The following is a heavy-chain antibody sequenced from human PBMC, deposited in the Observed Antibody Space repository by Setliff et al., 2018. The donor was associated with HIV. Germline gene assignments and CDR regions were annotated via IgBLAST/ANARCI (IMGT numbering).Heavy chain of an antibody. CDR1: GFTVSSSY. CDR3: ARVRLYNTALDY. J-gene: IGHJ4*02. V-gene: IGHV3-66*02. CDR2: IYSDGST. Sequence: LRLSCEASGFTVSSSYMAWVRQAPGKGLEWVSTIYSDGSTYHADSVKGRFTLSRDTSKNTLFLQMNSLRPEDTAVYYCARVRLYNTALDYWGQGTLVTVSS. D-gene: IGHD3-3*01.